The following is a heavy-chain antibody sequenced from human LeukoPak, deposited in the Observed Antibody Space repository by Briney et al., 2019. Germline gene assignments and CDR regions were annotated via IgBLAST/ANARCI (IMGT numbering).Heavy chain of an antibody. CDR3: ARGISGATTFDS. CDR1: GFTFSSYA. J-gene: IGHJ4*02. D-gene: IGHD1-26*01. Sequence: GGSLRLSCAASGFTFSSYAMSWVRQAPGRGLEWVSAISGSGGSTYYADSVKGRFTISRDKAKNTLYLQMNSLRAEDTAVYYCARGISGATTFDSWGQGTLVTVSS. CDR2: ISGSGGST. V-gene: IGHV3-23*01.